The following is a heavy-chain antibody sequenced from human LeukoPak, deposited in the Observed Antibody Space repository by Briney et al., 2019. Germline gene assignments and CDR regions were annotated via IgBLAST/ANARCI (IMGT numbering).Heavy chain of an antibody. J-gene: IGHJ5*02. CDR1: GGSISSGNYY. V-gene: IGHV4-31*03. CDR3: ATYGSGSYRFDP. CDR2: IHHSGST. Sequence: SETLSLTCTVSGGSISSGNYYWSWIRQHPGKGLEWIGYIHHSGSTYYNPSLRSRVIISVDTSKNQFSLKLNSVTAADTAVYYCATYGSGSYRFDPWGQGTLVTVSS. D-gene: IGHD3-10*01.